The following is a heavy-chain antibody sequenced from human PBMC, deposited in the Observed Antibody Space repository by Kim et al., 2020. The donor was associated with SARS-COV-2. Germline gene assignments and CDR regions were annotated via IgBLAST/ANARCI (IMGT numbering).Heavy chain of an antibody. V-gene: IGHV3-23*01. CDR3: AKDRDSSGWYGAFDI. Sequence: DAAKARCTISRDNSKNTLYLQMNSLIAEDTAVYYCAKDRDSSGWYGAFDIWGQGTMVTVSS. J-gene: IGHJ3*02. D-gene: IGHD6-19*01.